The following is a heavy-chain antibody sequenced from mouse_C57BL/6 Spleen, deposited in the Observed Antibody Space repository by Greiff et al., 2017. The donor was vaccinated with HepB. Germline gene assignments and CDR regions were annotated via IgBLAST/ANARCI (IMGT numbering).Heavy chain of an antibody. J-gene: IGHJ4*01. D-gene: IGHD2-3*01. CDR1: GFNIKDDY. V-gene: IGHV14-4*01. CDR2: IDPENGDT. CDR3: TTNGYYSYAMDY. Sequence: EVQRVESGAELVRPGASVKLSCTASGFNIKDDYMHWVKQRPEQGLEWIGWIDPENGDTEYASKFQGKATITADTSSNTAYLQLSSLTSEDTAVYYCTTNGYYSYAMDYWGQGTSVTVSS.